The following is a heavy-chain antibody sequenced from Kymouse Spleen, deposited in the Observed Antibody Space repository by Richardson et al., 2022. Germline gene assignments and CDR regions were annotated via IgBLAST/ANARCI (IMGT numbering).Heavy chain of an antibody. D-gene: IGHD3-9*01. J-gene: IGHJ6*02. Sequence: QVQLQQWGAGLLKPSETLSLTCAVYGGSFSGYYWSWIRQPPGKGLEWIGEINHSGSTNYNPSLKSRVTISVDTSKNQFSLKLSSVTAADTAVYYCAREAYYDILTGYQDYYYYGMDVWGQGTTVTVSS. V-gene: IGHV4-34*01. CDR2: INHSGST. CDR3: AREAYYDILTGYQDYYYYGMDV. CDR1: GGSFSGYY.